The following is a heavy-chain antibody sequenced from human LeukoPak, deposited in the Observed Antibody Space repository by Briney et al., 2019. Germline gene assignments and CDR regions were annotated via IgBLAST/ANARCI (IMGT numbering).Heavy chain of an antibody. CDR2: IYYSGST. CDR3: ASGRFLEWLPPFY. CDR1: GGSISSSSYY. D-gene: IGHD3-3*01. J-gene: IGHJ4*02. V-gene: IGHV4-39*07. Sequence: SETLSLTCTVSGGSISSSSYYWGWIRQPPGKGLEWIGSIYYSGSTYYNPSLNSRVTISVDTSKNQFSLKLSSVTAADTAVYYCASGRFLEWLPPFYWGQGTLVTVSS.